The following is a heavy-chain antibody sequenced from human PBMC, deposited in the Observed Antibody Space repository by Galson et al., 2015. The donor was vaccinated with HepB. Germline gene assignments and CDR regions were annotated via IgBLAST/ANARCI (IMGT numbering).Heavy chain of an antibody. Sequence: SLRLSCAASGFTVSSNYMSWVRQAPGRGLEWVPVIYSGGSTYYADAVKGRFTISRDTSKNTLYLQMNSLRAEDTAVYYCATRYYYGSGSYRARGYYYGMDVWGQGTTVTVSS. CDR2: IYSGGST. D-gene: IGHD3-10*01. CDR1: GFTVSSNY. V-gene: IGHV3-53*01. J-gene: IGHJ6*02. CDR3: ATRYYYGSGSYRARGYYYGMDV.